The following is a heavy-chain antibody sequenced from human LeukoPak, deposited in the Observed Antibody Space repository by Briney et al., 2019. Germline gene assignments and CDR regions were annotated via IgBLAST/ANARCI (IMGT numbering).Heavy chain of an antibody. V-gene: IGHV3-23*01. CDR2: ISGSGGRT. CDR3: AKDSQWGKVGTKGGYFDY. Sequence: GGSLRLSCAASGFTFSSYAMSWVRQAPGKGLEWVLTISGSGGRTYYADSVKGRFTISRDNSKNTLYLQMNSLRAEDTAVYYCAKDSQWGKVGTKGGYFDYWGQGTLVTVSS. J-gene: IGHJ4*02. D-gene: IGHD1-26*01. CDR1: GFTFSSYA.